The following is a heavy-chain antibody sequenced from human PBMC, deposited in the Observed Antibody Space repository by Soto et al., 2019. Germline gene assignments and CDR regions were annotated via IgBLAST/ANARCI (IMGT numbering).Heavy chain of an antibody. Sequence: QVQLVQSGAEVKKPGSSVKVSCKASGGTFSSYAISWVRQAPGQGLEWMGGIIPIFGTANYAQKFQGRVTITADESTSTAYMELSSVRSEDMAVSYCASLAAAGYYYYCMDGWGQGTTVTVSS. CDR3: ASLAAAGYYYYCMDG. J-gene: IGHJ6*02. CDR2: IIPIFGTA. CDR1: GGTFSSYA. V-gene: IGHV1-69*01. D-gene: IGHD6-13*01.